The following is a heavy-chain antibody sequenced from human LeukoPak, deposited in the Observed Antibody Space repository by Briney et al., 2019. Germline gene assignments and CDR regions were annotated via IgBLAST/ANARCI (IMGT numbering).Heavy chain of an antibody. CDR2: ISGGGDII. CDR3: TREGTWDDFDY. Sequence: GGSLRLSCAASGFTFSSYEMNWVRQPPGKGLEWVSFISGGGDIIHYADSVKGRFTISRDNAKNSLSLQMNSLRAEDTALYYCTREGTWDDFDYWGQGTRVTVSS. J-gene: IGHJ4*02. V-gene: IGHV3-48*03. CDR1: GFTFSSYE. D-gene: IGHD1-1*01.